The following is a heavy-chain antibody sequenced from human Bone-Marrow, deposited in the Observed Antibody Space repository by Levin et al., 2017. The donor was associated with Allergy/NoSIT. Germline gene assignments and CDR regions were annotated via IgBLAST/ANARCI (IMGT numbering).Heavy chain of an antibody. Sequence: GGSLRLSCAASGFTFSSYDMHWVRQAPGKGLEWVAVVSKDGNNKYYADSVKGRFTISRDNFKNTLYLQMNTLRPEDTAVYYCAKVPSSDWHGVECWGQGTLVTVSS. CDR1: GFTFSSYD. D-gene: IGHD6-19*01. CDR3: AKVPSSDWHGVEC. J-gene: IGHJ4*02. CDR2: VSKDGNNK. V-gene: IGHV3-30*18.